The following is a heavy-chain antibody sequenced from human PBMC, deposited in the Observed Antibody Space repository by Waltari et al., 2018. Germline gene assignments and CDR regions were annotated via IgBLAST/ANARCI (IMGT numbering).Heavy chain of an antibody. V-gene: IGHV4-61*09. Sequence: QVQLQESGPGLVKPSQTLSLTCTVSGGSISSGSYYWSWIRQPAGKGLEWIGYIYTSGSTNSNPSLKSRVTISVDTSKNQFSLKLSSVTAADTAVYYCARDRVAVAGKGPKANWFDPWGQGTLVTVSS. CDR2: IYTSGST. CDR3: ARDRVAVAGKGPKANWFDP. J-gene: IGHJ5*02. CDR1: GGSISSGSYY. D-gene: IGHD6-19*01.